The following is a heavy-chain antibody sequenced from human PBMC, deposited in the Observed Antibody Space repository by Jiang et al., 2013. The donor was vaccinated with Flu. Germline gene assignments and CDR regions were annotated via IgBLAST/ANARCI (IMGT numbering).Heavy chain of an antibody. CDR1: GFTFSSYG. CDR3: AKEGYCTGGVCYHNYYGSGTHFDY. Sequence: VQLVESGGGVVQPGRSLRLSCAASGFTFSSYGMHWVRQAPGKGLEWVAVISYDGSNKYYADSVKGRFTISRDNSKNTLYLQMNSLRAEDTAVYYCAKEGYCTGGVCYHNYYGSGTHFDY. D-gene: IGHD2-8*02. J-gene: IGHJ4*01. CDR2: ISYDGSNK. V-gene: IGHV3-30*18.